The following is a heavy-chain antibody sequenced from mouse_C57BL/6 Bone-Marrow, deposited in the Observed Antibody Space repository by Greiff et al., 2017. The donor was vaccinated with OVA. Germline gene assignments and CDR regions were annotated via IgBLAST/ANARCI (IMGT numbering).Heavy chain of an antibody. J-gene: IGHJ1*03. CDR3: ARRGLFDV. D-gene: IGHD2-2*01. V-gene: IGHV5-6*02. Sequence: EVKLVESGGDLVKPGGSLKLSCAASGFTFSSYGMSWVRQTPDKRLEWVATISSGGSYTYYPDSVKGRFTISRDNAKNTLYLQMSSLKSEDTAMYYCARRGLFDVWGTGTTVTVSS. CDR1: GFTFSSYG. CDR2: ISSGGSYT.